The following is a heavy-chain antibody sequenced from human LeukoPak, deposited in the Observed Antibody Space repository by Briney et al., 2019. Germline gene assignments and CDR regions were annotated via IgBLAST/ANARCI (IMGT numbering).Heavy chain of an antibody. Sequence: ASVKVSCKASGGTFSSYAISWVRQAPGQGLEWMGGIIPIFGTANYAQKFQGRVTITADKSTSTAYMELSSLRSEDTAVYYRARGSSGSLPADYWGQGTLVTVSS. V-gene: IGHV1-69*06. J-gene: IGHJ4*02. CDR3: ARGSSGSLPADY. CDR1: GGTFSSYA. CDR2: IIPIFGTA. D-gene: IGHD6-19*01.